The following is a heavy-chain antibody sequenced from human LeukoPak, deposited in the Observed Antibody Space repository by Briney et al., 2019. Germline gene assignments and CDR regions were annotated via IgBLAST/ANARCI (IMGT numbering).Heavy chain of an antibody. CDR1: GGPISSGDYY. CDR3: ARHEYSGSYYGLSWFDP. Sequence: SQTLSLTCTVSGGPISSGDYYWSWIRQPPGKGLEWIGYIYYSGSTYYNPSLKSRVTISVDTSKNQLSLKLSSLTAADTAVYYCARHEYSGSYYGLSWFDPWGQGTLVTVSS. CDR2: IYYSGST. V-gene: IGHV4-30-4*08. J-gene: IGHJ5*02. D-gene: IGHD1-26*01.